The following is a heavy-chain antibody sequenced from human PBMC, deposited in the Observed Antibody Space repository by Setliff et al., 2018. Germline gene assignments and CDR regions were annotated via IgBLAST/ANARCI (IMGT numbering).Heavy chain of an antibody. D-gene: IGHD3-10*01. J-gene: IGHJ1*01. Sequence: LRLSCAASGFTFSSHWMHWVRQAPGKGLEWVANIKQDGSDKYYVDSVKGRFTVSRDNAKNSLFLQMNNLRAEDTALYYCASSSGWIPWIQHWGPGTLVTVSS. CDR2: IKQDGSDK. CDR1: GFTFSSHW. CDR3: ASSSGWIPWIQH. V-gene: IGHV3-7*01.